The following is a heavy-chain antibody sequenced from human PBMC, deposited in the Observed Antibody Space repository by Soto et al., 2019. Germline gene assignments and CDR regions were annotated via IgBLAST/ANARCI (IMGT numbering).Heavy chain of an antibody. CDR3: AKDLTWNQADY. Sequence: PGGSLRLSCAASGFTFSDYYMSWIRQAPGKGLEWVSYISSSGSTIYYADSVKGRFTISRDNAKNTLYLQMNSLRAEDTAVYYCAKDLTWNQADYWGQGALVTVSS. CDR2: ISSSGSTI. CDR1: GFTFSDYY. J-gene: IGHJ4*02. V-gene: IGHV3-11*04. D-gene: IGHD1-1*01.